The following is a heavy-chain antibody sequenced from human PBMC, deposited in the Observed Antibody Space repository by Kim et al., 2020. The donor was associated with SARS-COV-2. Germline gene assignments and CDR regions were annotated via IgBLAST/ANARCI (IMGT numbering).Heavy chain of an antibody. CDR3: ARILGLGIAAAGTVDY. J-gene: IGHJ4*02. D-gene: IGHD6-13*01. V-gene: IGHV4-34*01. Sequence: SLKSRVTISVDTSKNQFSLKLSSVTAADTAVYYCARILGLGIAAAGTVDYWGQGTLVTVSS.